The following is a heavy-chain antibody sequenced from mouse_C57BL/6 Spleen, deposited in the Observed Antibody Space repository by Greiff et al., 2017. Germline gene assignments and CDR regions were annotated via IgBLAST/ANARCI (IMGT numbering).Heavy chain of an antibody. D-gene: IGHD2-4*01. CDR1: GYTFTDYY. V-gene: IGHV1-26*01. CDR2: INPNNGGT. Sequence: VQLQQSGPELVKPGASVKISCKASGYTFTDYYMNWVKQSHGKSLEWIGDINPNNGGTSYNQKFKGKATLTVDKSSSTAYMELRSLTSEGSAVYYCATLPYDYDGSWFAYWGQGTLVTVSA. CDR3: ATLPYDYDGSWFAY. J-gene: IGHJ3*01.